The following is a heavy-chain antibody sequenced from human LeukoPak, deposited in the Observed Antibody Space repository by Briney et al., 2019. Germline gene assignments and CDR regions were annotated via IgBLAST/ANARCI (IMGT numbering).Heavy chain of an antibody. V-gene: IGHV1-2*02. Sequence: ASVKVSCKASGYTFTGYYMHWVRQAPGQGLEWMGWINPNSGGTNYAQKFQGRVTMTRDTSISTAYMELSRLRSEDTAVYYCARGDSSSSLGGWYYYYYMDVWGKGTTVTVSS. J-gene: IGHJ6*03. CDR3: ARGDSSSSLGGWYYYYYMDV. CDR2: INPNSGGT. D-gene: IGHD6-6*01. CDR1: GYTFTGYY.